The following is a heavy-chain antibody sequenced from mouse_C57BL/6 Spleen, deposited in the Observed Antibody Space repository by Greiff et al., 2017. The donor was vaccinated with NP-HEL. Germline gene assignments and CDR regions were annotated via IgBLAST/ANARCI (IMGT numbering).Heavy chain of an antibody. CDR3: ASYGNYPYWYFDV. CDR2: INYDGSST. D-gene: IGHD2-1*01. Sequence: EVQVVESEGGLVQPGSSMKLSCTASGFTFSDYYMAWVRQVPEKGLEWVANINYDGSSTYYLDSLKSRFIISRDNAKNILYLQMSSLKSEDTATYYCASYGNYPYWYFDVWGTGTTVTVSS. V-gene: IGHV5-16*01. CDR1: GFTFSDYY. J-gene: IGHJ1*03.